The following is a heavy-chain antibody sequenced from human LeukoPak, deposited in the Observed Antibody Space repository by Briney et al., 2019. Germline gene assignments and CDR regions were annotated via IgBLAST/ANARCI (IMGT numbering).Heavy chain of an antibody. CDR3: AREGRGVDSSGYL. D-gene: IGHD3-22*01. CDR1: GYSISSGYY. J-gene: IGHJ5*02. CDR2: IYHSGST. V-gene: IGHV4-38-2*02. Sequence: SETLSLTCTVSGYSISSGYYWGWIRQPPGKGLEWIGSIYHSGSTYYNPSLKSRVTISVDTSKNQFSLKLSSVTAADTAVYYCAREGRGVDSSGYLWGQGTLVTVSS.